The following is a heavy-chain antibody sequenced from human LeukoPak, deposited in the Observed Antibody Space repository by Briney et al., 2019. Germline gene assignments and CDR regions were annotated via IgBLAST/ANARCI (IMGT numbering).Heavy chain of an antibody. J-gene: IGHJ4*02. V-gene: IGHV3-48*03. Sequence: GGSLRLSCAASGFTFSSYEMIWVRQAPGQGLEGISYISSSGSLTYYADSVKGRFTVSRDNARNSLFLQMNSLRVDDTAVYYCARDSLHDYGGSGYGYFFDYWGQGTLVPVSS. CDR2: ISSSGSLT. CDR1: GFTFSSYE. CDR3: ARDSLHDYGGSGYGYFFDY. D-gene: IGHD3-22*01.